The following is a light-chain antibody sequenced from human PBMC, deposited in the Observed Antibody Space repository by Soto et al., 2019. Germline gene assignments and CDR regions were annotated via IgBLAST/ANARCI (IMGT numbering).Light chain of an antibody. V-gene: IGKV1-5*03. CDR1: QSISSS. Sequence: DIQMTQSPSTLCASVGDRVTITCRASQSISSSLAWYQQTPGKAPKLLIYKASSLESGVPSRFRGSGSGTEFTLTLTRLQPDDFSTYYCQQYNSYSRTFGQGTKVDIK. J-gene: IGKJ1*01. CDR3: QQYNSYSRT. CDR2: KAS.